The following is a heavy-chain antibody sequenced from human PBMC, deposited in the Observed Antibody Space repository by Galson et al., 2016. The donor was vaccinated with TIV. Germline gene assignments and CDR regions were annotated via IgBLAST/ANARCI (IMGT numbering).Heavy chain of an antibody. J-gene: IGHJ6*02. CDR1: GVSISGHY. V-gene: IGHV4-59*11. CDR3: ARERRDYYYGMDV. CDR2: IYYNGPT. Sequence: LSLTCTVSGVSISGHYWTWIRQPPGRGLEWIGYIYYNGPTNYSPSLKSRVTFSVDTSKNQVSLKLNSVTAADTAVYYCARERRDYYYGMDVWVQGTTVIVSS.